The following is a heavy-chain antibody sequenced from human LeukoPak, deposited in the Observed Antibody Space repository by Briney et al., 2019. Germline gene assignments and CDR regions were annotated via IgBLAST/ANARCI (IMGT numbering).Heavy chain of an antibody. Sequence: ASVKVSCKASGYTFTTYNINWVRQAPGQGLEWMGIINPSGGSTSYAQKFQGRVTMTRDMSTSTVYMELSSLRSEDTAVYYCARGRIQLWLLDYWGQGSLVTVSS. J-gene: IGHJ4*02. CDR2: INPSGGST. D-gene: IGHD5-18*01. V-gene: IGHV1-46*01. CDR1: GYTFTTYN. CDR3: ARGRIQLWLLDY.